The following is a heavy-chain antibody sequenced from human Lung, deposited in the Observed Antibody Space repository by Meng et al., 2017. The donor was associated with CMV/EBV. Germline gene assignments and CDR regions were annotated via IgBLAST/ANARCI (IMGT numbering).Heavy chain of an antibody. CDR1: GGSITTYS. CDR3: ARTLGLAVGMGWLDP. J-gene: IGHJ5*02. CDR2: ILYSGST. Sequence: SETLSLXCTVSGGSITTYSWSWIRQPPGKRLEWIGYILYSGSTNYNTSLRSRVTISVDTSKNQFSLKLSSVTAADTAVYHCARTLGLAVGMGWLDPWGQGXLVTVSS. V-gene: IGHV4-59*01. D-gene: IGHD6-13*01.